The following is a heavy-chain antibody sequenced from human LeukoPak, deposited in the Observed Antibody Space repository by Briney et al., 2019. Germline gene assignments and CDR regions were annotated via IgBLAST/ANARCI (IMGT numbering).Heavy chain of an antibody. CDR3: ARTSYYSPFDY. CDR1: GGSISSSSYY. V-gene: IGHV4-39*07. J-gene: IGHJ4*02. Sequence: SETLSLTCTISGGSISSSSYYWGWIRQPPGKGLEWIGSIYYSGSTYYNPSLKSRVAISVDTSKNQFSPKLSSVTAADTAVYYCARTSYYSPFDYWGQGTLVTVSS. D-gene: IGHD3-10*01. CDR2: IYYSGST.